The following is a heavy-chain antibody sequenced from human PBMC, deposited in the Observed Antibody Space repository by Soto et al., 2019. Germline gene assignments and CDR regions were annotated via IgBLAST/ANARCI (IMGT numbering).Heavy chain of an antibody. CDR1: GFTFDDYA. Sequence: GGSLRLSCAASGFTFDDYAMHWVRQAPGKGLEWVSGISWNSGSIGYADSVKGRFTISRDNAKNSLYLQMNSLRAEDTALYYCAKDGQGYYYYMDVWGKGTTVTVSS. CDR2: ISWNSGSI. J-gene: IGHJ6*03. CDR3: AKDGQGYYYYMDV. V-gene: IGHV3-9*01.